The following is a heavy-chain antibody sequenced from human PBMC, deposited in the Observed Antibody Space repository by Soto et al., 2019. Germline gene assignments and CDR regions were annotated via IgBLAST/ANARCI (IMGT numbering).Heavy chain of an antibody. CDR1: GYTFTSYA. J-gene: IGHJ6*02. CDR3: ARDLSFVDYYDSSGYYYNYHYGMDV. D-gene: IGHD3-22*01. Sequence: ASVKVSCKASGYTFTSYAMHWVRQAPGQRLEWMGWINAGNGNTKYSQKFQGRVTITRDTSASTAYMELSSLRSEDTAVYYCARDLSFVDYYDSSGYYYNYHYGMDVWGQGTTVTVSS. V-gene: IGHV1-3*01. CDR2: INAGNGNT.